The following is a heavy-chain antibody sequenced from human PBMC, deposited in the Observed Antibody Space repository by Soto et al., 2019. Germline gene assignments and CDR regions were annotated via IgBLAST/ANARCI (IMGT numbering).Heavy chain of an antibody. CDR1: GETFSSYS. CDR2: INPIFCTA. J-gene: IGHJ6*01. V-gene: IGHV1-69*13. Sequence: AVKVSCKASGETFSSYSISWVRHAPGRGLEWIGGINPIFCTANYAQNFQCTVTITADESTITAYMGLSSVRSEDTAVYYCASRPSHDVGYCRGGTCYDYYGMDVWGQGTTVTVS. D-gene: IGHD2-15*01. CDR3: ASRPSHDVGYCRGGTCYDYYGMDV.